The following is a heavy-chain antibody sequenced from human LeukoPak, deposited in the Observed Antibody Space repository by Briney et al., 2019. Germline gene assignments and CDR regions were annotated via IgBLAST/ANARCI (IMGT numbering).Heavy chain of an antibody. Sequence: ASVKVSCKASGYTFTSYAMHWVRQAPGQRLEWMGWINAGNGNTKSPQKFQGRVTITRDTSACTAYMELSSLRSEDTAIYYCARGPPRLNWFDPWGQGTLVTVSS. V-gene: IGHV1-3*01. CDR3: ARGPPRLNWFDP. CDR2: INAGNGNT. D-gene: IGHD6-25*01. CDR1: GYTFTSYA. J-gene: IGHJ5*02.